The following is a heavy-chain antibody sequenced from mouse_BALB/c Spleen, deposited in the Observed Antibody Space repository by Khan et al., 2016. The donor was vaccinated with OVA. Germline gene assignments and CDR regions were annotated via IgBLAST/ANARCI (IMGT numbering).Heavy chain of an antibody. Sequence: QVQLKESGPGLVQPSQSLSITCTVSGFSLTSYGVHWVRQSPGKGLEWLGVIWSGGSTDYNAAFISRLSISKDNSKSQVFFKMNSLQANDTAIYYCARIFICTTDYAMDYWGQGTSVTGSS. CDR1: GFSLTSYG. CDR3: ARIFICTTDYAMDY. CDR2: IWSGGST. J-gene: IGHJ4*01. D-gene: IGHD2-14*01. V-gene: IGHV2-2*02.